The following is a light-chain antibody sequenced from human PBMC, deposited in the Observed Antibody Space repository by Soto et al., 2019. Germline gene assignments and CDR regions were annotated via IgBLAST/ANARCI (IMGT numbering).Light chain of an antibody. CDR3: HQYATSPFT. V-gene: IGKV3-20*01. CDR1: ETIGRAY. J-gene: IGKJ2*01. CDR2: ATS. Sequence: IVLTQSPGTLPLSPGERATVSCRASETIGRAYFAWYQHRPGRTPRLVLSATSNRAAGIPDRFGGSGSGADFTLAISGVEPEDFALYYCHQYATSPFTFSQRTKLEI.